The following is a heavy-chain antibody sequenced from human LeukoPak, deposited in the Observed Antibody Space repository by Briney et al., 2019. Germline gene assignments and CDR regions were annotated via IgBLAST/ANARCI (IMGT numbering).Heavy chain of an antibody. J-gene: IGHJ3*02. Sequence: GGSLRLSCAASGFTFSSYAMNWVRQAPGKGLEWVSGIGYTGDSTFYGDSVKGRFTVSRDSSKDTLFLHMNSLRAEDTALYYCAKSPTVDAAFDIWGQGTMVTVSS. V-gene: IGHV3-23*01. D-gene: IGHD4-23*01. CDR1: GFTFSSYA. CDR3: AKSPTVDAAFDI. CDR2: IGYTGDST.